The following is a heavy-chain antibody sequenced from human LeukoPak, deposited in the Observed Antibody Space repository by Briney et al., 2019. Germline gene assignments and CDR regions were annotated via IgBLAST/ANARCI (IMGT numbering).Heavy chain of an antibody. CDR3: ARDATSIVVVARRAFDI. J-gene: IGHJ3*02. CDR1: GFTFSSYS. Sequence: GGSLRLPCAASGFTFSSYSMNWVRQAPGKGLEWVSSISSSSSYIYYADSVKGRFTISRDNAKYSLYLQMNSLRAEDTAVYYCARDATSIVVVARRAFDIWGQGTMVTVSS. CDR2: ISSSSSYI. D-gene: IGHD2-15*01. V-gene: IGHV3-21*01.